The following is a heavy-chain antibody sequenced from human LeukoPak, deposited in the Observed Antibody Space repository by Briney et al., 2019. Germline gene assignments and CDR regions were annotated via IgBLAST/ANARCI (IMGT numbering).Heavy chain of an antibody. CDR1: GFTFSSYG. V-gene: IGHV3-33*01. CDR2: IWYDGSNK. CDR3: ARSETGTYYYYYYMDV. Sequence: GGSLRLSCAASGFTFSSYGMHWVRQAPGKGLEWVAVIWYDGSNKYYADSVKGRFTISRDNSKNTLYLQMNGLRAEDTAVYYCARSETGTYYYYYYMDVWGKGTTVTVSS. D-gene: IGHD7-27*01. J-gene: IGHJ6*03.